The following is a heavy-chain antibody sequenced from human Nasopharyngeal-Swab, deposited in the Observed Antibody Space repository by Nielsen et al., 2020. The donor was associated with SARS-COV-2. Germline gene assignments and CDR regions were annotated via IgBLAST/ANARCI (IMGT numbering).Heavy chain of an antibody. CDR2: IYPGDSDT. CDR3: ARREDNSGSYRSEYFQF. Sequence: PREGLEWMGLIYPGDSDTRYSPSFQGQVTISADKTINTAYLQWSSLKASDTAIYYCARREDNSGSYRSEYFQFWGQGTLVTVSS. D-gene: IGHD6-19*01. J-gene: IGHJ1*01. V-gene: IGHV5-51*01.